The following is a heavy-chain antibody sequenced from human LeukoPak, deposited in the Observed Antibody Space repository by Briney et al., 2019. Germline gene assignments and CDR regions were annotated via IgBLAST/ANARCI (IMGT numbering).Heavy chain of an antibody. CDR3: AREGSAFDI. CDR2: TFASGST. J-gene: IGHJ3*02. Sequence: SETLSLTCTVSGGSISSYSWSWIRQPAGKGLEWIGRTFASGSTKYNPSLKSRVTMSVETSKNQFSLKLSSVTAADTAVYYCAREGSAFDIWGQGTMVTVSS. CDR1: GGSISSYS. V-gene: IGHV4-4*07.